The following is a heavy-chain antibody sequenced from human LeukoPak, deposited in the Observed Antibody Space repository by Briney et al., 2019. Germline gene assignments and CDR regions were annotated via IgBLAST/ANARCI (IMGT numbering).Heavy chain of an antibody. CDR1: GRDHSIRSYQ. D-gene: IGHD3-3*01. CDR3: ARHAPPLRVVEWSVYDYYMDV. J-gene: IGHJ6*03. V-gene: IGHV4-39*01. Sequence: KPSDTLSLLRSVCGRDHSIRSYQGASVPQPPARGLEWNGSNYYRGSPYYHPSRKSRVTISVHRANNQYSLMLSAVTAADTALYYCARHAPPLRVVEWSVYDYYMDVSGKGATVTLS. CDR2: NYYRGSP.